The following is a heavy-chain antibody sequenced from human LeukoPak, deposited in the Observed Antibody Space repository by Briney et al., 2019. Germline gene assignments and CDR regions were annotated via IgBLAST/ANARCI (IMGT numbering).Heavy chain of an antibody. J-gene: IGHJ4*02. Sequence: SSETLSLTCTVSGGSISSYYWSWIRQPPGKGLEWIGYIYYSGSTNYNPSLKSRVTISVDTSKNQFSLKLSSVTAADTAVYYCARGIDLGIDYWGQGTLVTVSS. CDR3: ARGIDLGIDY. CDR1: GGSISSYY. D-gene: IGHD3/OR15-3a*01. CDR2: IYYSGST. V-gene: IGHV4-59*01.